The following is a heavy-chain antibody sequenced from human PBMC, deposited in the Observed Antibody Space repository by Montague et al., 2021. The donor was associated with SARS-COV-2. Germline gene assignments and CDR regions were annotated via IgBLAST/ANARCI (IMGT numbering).Heavy chain of an antibody. CDR1: GGSISSSSYY. J-gene: IGHJ4*02. CDR2: IYYSGST. D-gene: IGHD2-8*01. CDR3: ATITLGYCTDGVCQPPDY. V-gene: IGHV4-39*01. Sequence: SETLSLTCTVSGGSISSSSYYWGWIRQPPGKGLEWIGSIYYSGSTYYNPSLKSRVTISVDTSKNQFSLKLSSVPAADTAVYYCATITLGYCTDGVCQPPDYWGQGTLVTVSS.